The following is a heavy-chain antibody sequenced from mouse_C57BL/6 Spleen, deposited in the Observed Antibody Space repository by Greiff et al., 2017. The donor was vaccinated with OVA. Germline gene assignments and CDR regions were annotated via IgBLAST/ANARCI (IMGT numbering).Heavy chain of an antibody. V-gene: IGHV5-17*01. CDR3: ANTVAGYFDV. CDR1: GFTFSDYG. CDR2: ISSGSSTI. J-gene: IGHJ1*03. D-gene: IGHD1-1*01. Sequence: EVMLVESGGGLVKPGGSLKLSCAASGFTFSDYGMHWVRQAPEKGLEWVAYISSGSSTIYYADTVKGRFTISRDNAKNTLFLQMTSLRSEDTAMYYCANTVAGYFDVWGTGTTVTVSS.